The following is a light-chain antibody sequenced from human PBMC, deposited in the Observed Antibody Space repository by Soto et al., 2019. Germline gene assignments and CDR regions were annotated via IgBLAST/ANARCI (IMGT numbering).Light chain of an antibody. CDR1: SSDVGGYNY. CDR3: SSYTSSTTRV. Sequence: QSVLTQPASGSGSPGQSIAISCTGTSSDVGGYNYVSWYQLHPDKAPKLIIYDVSNRPSGVSNRFSGSKSGNTASLTISGLQPEDEADYYCSSYTSSTTRVFGTGTKVTVL. V-gene: IGLV2-14*01. J-gene: IGLJ1*01. CDR2: DVS.